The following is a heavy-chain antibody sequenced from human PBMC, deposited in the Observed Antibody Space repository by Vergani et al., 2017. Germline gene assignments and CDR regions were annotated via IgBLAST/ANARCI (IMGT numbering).Heavy chain of an antibody. CDR3: ARREXMIFGVVINYYMDG. CDR2: ISSSSTTI. Sequence: EVQLVESGGGLVQPGGSLRLSCTASGFSFSGYSMNWVRQAPGKGLEWVSYISSSSTTIYYADSVKGRFAISRDNAKNSLYLQMNSLRAEDTAVYYCARREXMIFGVVINYYMDGWGKGTTVTVSS. J-gene: IGHJ6*03. CDR1: GFSFSGYS. V-gene: IGHV3-48*01. D-gene: IGHD3-3*01.